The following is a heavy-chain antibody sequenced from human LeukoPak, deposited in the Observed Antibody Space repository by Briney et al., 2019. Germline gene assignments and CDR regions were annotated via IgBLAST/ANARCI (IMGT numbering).Heavy chain of an antibody. D-gene: IGHD6-13*01. J-gene: IGHJ6*02. V-gene: IGHV1-8*01. Sequence: GASAKVSCKASGYSLTSFDINWVRQGSGQGLEWMGWMNPKRGNTGYAPTFQGRVTITRDTSIDTAFMELSSLRPDDTAVYYCARGGSSSSYYNNYGMDVWGQGTTITVSS. CDR1: GYSLTSFD. CDR2: MNPKRGNT. CDR3: ARGGSSSSYYNNYGMDV.